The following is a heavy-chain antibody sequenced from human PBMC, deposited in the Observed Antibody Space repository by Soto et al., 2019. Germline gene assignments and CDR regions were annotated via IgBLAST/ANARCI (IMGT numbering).Heavy chain of an antibody. CDR2: VKLDGSER. Sequence: PGGSLRLSCEAYGFTFSNYWMGWVRQAPGKGLEWVANVKLDGSERYYVDSVKGRFTISRDNAKNSVYLQMNSLRAEDSAIYYCARDPIRRDGYVFDSWGQGALVTVS. V-gene: IGHV3-7*01. CDR1: GFTFSNYW. J-gene: IGHJ5*01. CDR3: ARDPIRRDGYVFDS. D-gene: IGHD5-12*01.